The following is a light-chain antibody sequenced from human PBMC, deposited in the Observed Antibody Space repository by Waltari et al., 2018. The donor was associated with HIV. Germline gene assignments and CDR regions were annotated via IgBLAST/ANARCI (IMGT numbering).Light chain of an antibody. CDR3: QAWDSSSYVV. CDR2: QDS. V-gene: IGLV3-1*01. CDR1: KWGDKY. J-gene: IGLJ2*01. Sequence: SYELTQPPSVSVSPGQTASITCSGDKWGDKYAGWYQQKPGQSPVLVIYQDSKRPSGIPERFSGSNSGNTATLTISGTQAMDEADYYCQAWDSSSYVVFGGGTKLTVL.